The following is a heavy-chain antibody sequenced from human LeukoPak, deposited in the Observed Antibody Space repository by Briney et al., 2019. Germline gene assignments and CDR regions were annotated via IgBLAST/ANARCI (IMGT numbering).Heavy chain of an antibody. D-gene: IGHD3-10*01. J-gene: IGHJ4*02. CDR1: GFTFSSYG. V-gene: IGHV3-30*03. CDR2: ISYDGSNK. Sequence: GGSLRLSCAASGFTFSSYGMHWVRQAPGKGLEWVAVISYDGSNKYYADSVKGRFTISRDNSKNTLYLQMNGLRAEDTAVYYCAAPLWFGELPSYWGQGTLVTVSS. CDR3: AAPLWFGELPSY.